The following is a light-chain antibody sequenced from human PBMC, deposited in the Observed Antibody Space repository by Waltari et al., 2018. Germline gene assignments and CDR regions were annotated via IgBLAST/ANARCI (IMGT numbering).Light chain of an antibody. Sequence: EIVLTQSPVTLSLSPGERATLSCRASQSVSSNYLAWYQQKPGQAPRLLIYDASSWATGIPDRFSGSGSGTDFTLTISRLEPEDFAVYYCQQYGSSPYTFGQGTKLEIK. J-gene: IGKJ2*01. CDR3: QQYGSSPYT. CDR2: DAS. CDR1: QSVSSNY. V-gene: IGKV3-20*01.